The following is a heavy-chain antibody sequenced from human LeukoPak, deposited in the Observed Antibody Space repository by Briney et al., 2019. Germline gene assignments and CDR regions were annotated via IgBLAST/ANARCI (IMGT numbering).Heavy chain of an antibody. CDR2: IYYSGST. D-gene: IGHD3-22*01. Sequence: SETLSLTCTVSGGSISSYYWSWIRQPPGKGLEWIGYIYYSGSTNYNPSLKIRVTISVDTSKNQFSLKLSSMTAADTAVYYCARRAGYYDSSGYFIHYYGMDVWGQGTTVTVSS. CDR1: GGSISSYY. CDR3: ARRAGYYDSSGYFIHYYGMDV. V-gene: IGHV4-59*08. J-gene: IGHJ6*02.